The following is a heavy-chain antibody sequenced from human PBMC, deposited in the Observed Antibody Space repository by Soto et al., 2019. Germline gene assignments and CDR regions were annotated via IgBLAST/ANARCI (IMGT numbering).Heavy chain of an antibody. CDR2: INHSGST. V-gene: IGHV4-34*01. J-gene: IGHJ2*01. CDR3: ARDRGYFDL. CDR1: GGSFSAYH. Sequence: QVQLQQWGAGLLKPSETLSLTCAVYGGSFSAYHWSWIRQPPGKGLEWIGEINHSGSTNYHPSLKSRVTISVDTSRNQFSLKLSSVTAADTAVYYCARDRGYFDLWGRGTPVTFSS.